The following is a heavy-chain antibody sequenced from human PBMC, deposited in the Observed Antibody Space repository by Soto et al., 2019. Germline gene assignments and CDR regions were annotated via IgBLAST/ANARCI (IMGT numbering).Heavy chain of an antibody. CDR3: ARLYSSGWPYYFDY. V-gene: IGHV4-59*08. CDR1: GGSISSYY. Sequence: PSETLSLTCTVSGGSISSYYWSWIRQPPGKGLEWIGYIYYSGSTNYNPSLKSRVTISVDTSKNQFSLKLGSVTAADTAVYYCARLYSSGWPYYFDYWGQGILVTVSS. J-gene: IGHJ4*02. CDR2: IYYSGST. D-gene: IGHD6-19*01.